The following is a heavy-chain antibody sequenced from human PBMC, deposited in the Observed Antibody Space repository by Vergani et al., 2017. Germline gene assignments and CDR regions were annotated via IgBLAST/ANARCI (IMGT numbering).Heavy chain of an antibody. CDR2: ISWNSGST. Sequence: VQLVESGGGVVQPGRSLRLSCAASGFTFSSYAMHWVRQAPGKGLEWVSGISWNSGSTGYADSVKGRFTISRDNAKNSLYLQMNSLRAEDTAVYYCARDKDYGDYYFDYWGQGTLVTVSS. CDR3: ARDKDYGDYYFDY. CDR1: GFTFSSYA. V-gene: IGHV3-9*01. J-gene: IGHJ4*02. D-gene: IGHD4-17*01.